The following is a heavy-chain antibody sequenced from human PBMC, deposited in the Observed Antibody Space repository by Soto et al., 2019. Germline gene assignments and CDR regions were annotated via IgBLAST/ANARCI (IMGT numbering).Heavy chain of an antibody. CDR2: ISAYNGNT. J-gene: IGHJ4*02. Sequence: QVQLVQSGAEVKKPGASVKVSCKASGYTFTSYGISWVRQAPGQGLEWMGWISAYNGNTNYAQKLQGRVTMTTDTATSTAYMELRSLRSDDTAVYYCARDVPLHSSSWYSLLFDYWGQGTLVTVSS. D-gene: IGHD6-13*01. V-gene: IGHV1-18*01. CDR3: ARDVPLHSSSWYSLLFDY. CDR1: GYTFTSYG.